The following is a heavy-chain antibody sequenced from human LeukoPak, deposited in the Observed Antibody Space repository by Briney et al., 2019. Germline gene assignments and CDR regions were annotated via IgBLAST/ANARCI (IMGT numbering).Heavy chain of an antibody. Sequence: GGSLRLSCAASGFTVSSNYMSWVRQAPGKGLEWVSVIYSGGSTYYADSVKGRFTISRDNSKNTLYLQMNSLRAEDTAVYYCARASERDAFDIWGQGTMVTVSS. J-gene: IGHJ3*02. CDR1: GFTVSSNY. CDR3: ARASERDAFDI. CDR2: IYSGGST. D-gene: IGHD6-6*01. V-gene: IGHV3-53*01.